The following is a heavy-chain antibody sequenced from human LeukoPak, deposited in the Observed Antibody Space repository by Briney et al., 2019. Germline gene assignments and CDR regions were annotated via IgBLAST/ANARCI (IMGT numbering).Heavy chain of an antibody. CDR1: GASISSDGYY. V-gene: IGHV4-31*03. J-gene: IGHJ6*02. Sequence: SETLSLTCTVSGASISSDGYYWTWIRQHPGKGLEWIGYIYHSENTYYNPSLKSRITISVDTSKNQFSLKLSSVTAADTAVYYCARDRGMVYGLDVWGRGTTVTVSS. D-gene: IGHD2-8*01. CDR3: ARDRGMVYGLDV. CDR2: IYHSENT.